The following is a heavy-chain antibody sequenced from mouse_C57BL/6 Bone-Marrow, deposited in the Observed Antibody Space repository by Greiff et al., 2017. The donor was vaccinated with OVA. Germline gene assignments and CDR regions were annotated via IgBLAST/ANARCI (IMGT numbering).Heavy chain of an antibody. CDR3: ARMVWLLHFAY. CDR2: IHPNSGST. J-gene: IGHJ3*01. Sequence: QVQLQQPGAELVKPGASVKLSCKASGYTFTSYWMHWVKQRPGQGLEWIGMIHPNSGSTNYNEKFKSKATLTVDKSSSTAYMQLSSLTSEDSAVYYCARMVWLLHFAYWGQGTLVTVSA. V-gene: IGHV1-64*01. CDR1: GYTFTSYW. D-gene: IGHD2-3*01.